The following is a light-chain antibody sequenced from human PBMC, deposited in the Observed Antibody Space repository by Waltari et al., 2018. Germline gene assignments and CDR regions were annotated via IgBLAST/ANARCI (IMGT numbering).Light chain of an antibody. Sequence: QSALTQPASVSGSLGQSITISCTGTSSAVGGYNYVSWFQQHPGKAPKLMIYDVSNRPSGVSNRFSGSKSGNTASLTISGLQAEDEADYYCSSYTSSSTYVFGTGTKVTVL. CDR2: DVS. CDR3: SSYTSSSTYV. CDR1: SSAVGGYNY. J-gene: IGLJ1*01. V-gene: IGLV2-14*03.